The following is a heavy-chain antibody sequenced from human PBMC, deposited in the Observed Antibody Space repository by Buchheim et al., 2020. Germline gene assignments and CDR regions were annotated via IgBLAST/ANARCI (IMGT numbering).Heavy chain of an antibody. CDR3: ARANRNVFDWYFDL. CDR2: MNPSDGSS. CDR1: GYTLTSYY. Sequence: QVQLVQSGAEVKKPGASVKVSCEASGYTLTSYYMHWVRQAPGQGLEWMGIMNPSDGSSSYAQSFQGRVAMTRDTSSNTVYIDLSSLRSEDTAVYYCARANRNVFDWYFDLWGRGTL. J-gene: IGHJ2*01. D-gene: IGHD2/OR15-2a*01. V-gene: IGHV1-46*03.